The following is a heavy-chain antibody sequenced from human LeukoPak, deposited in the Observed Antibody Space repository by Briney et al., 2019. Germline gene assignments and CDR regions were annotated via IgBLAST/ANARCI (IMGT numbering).Heavy chain of an antibody. J-gene: IGHJ4*02. D-gene: IGHD3-10*01. CDR2: ISERGGST. Sequence: GGSLRLSCVVPGISLSNYAMTWVRQAPGKGLEWVSYISERGGSTTYADSVKGRFTISRDTSLNTLYLQMNNLRAEDTAVYFCAKRGVVIRGILVIGYHQEAYHYDFWGQGVLVTVSS. CDR1: GISLSNYA. V-gene: IGHV3-23*01. CDR3: AKRGVVIRGILVIGYHQEAYHYDF.